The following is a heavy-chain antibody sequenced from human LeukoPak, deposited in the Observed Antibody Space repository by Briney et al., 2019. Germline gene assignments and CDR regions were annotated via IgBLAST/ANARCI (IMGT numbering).Heavy chain of an antibody. J-gene: IGHJ4*02. CDR2: ISSSGSTK. CDR3: AALAVNWNDRDY. Sequence: GGSLRLSCAASGFTFSNYAMSWVRQAPGKGLEWVSYISSSGSTKYYADSVKGRFTISRDNAKNSLYLQMNSLRAEDTAVYYCAALAVNWNDRDYWGQGTLVTVSS. V-gene: IGHV3-48*04. CDR1: GFTFSNYA. D-gene: IGHD1-20*01.